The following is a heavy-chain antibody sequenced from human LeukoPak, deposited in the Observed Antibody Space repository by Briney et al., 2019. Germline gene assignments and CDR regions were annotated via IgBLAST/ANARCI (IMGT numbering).Heavy chain of an antibody. CDR3: ARDAKQLPY. V-gene: IGHV3-21*04. Sequence: PGGSLRLSCAASGFTFSSYNMDWVRQAPGKGLEWVSFIDSSSRYIYQADSVKGRFTISRDNAKSSVFLQMNSLRPEDTAVYYCARDAKQLPYWGQGTLVTVSS. D-gene: IGHD5-24*01. J-gene: IGHJ4*02. CDR2: IDSSSRYI. CDR1: GFTFSSYN.